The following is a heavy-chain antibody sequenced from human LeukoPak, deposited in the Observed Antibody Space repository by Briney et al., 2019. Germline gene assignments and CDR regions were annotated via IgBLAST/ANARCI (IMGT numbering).Heavy chain of an antibody. CDR2: MYYSGST. Sequence: PSETLPLTCTVSGGSISSGDYYWSWIRQPPGKGLEWIAYMYYSGSTYYNPSLKSRVTMSADTSKNQLSLKLSSVTAADTAVYYCARPYYYDSKIDPWGQGILVTVSS. D-gene: IGHD3-22*01. V-gene: IGHV4-30-4*01. J-gene: IGHJ5*02. CDR1: GGSISSGDYY. CDR3: ARPYYYDSKIDP.